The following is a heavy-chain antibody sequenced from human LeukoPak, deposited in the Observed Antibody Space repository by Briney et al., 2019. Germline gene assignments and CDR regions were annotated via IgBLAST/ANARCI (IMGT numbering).Heavy chain of an antibody. J-gene: IGHJ4*02. CDR2: ISGSGGST. Sequence: GGSLRLSCAPPGFTFTTYAISWVRQAPGKGLEWVSAISGSGGSTYYADSVKGRFTISRDNSKNTLYLQMNSLRAEDTAVYYCAKHNIDYWGQGTLVTVSS. V-gene: IGHV3-23*01. CDR3: AKHNIDY. D-gene: IGHD1-1*01. CDR1: GFTFTTYA.